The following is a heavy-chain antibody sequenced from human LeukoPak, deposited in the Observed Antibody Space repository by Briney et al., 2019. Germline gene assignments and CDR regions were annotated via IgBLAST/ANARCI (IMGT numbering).Heavy chain of an antibody. D-gene: IGHD5-18*01. CDR2: ISYDGSNK. Sequence: PGGSLRLSCAASGFTFSSYAMHWVRQAPGKGLEWVAVISYDGSNKYYADSVKGRFTISRDNSKNTLYLQMNSLRAEDTAVYYCARGGYGSEFGYWGQGTLVTVSS. CDR3: ARGGYGSEFGY. V-gene: IGHV3-30*04. CDR1: GFTFSSYA. J-gene: IGHJ4*02.